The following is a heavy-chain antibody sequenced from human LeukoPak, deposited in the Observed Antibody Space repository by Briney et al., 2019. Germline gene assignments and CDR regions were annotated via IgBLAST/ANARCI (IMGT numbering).Heavy chain of an antibody. CDR1: GFTFSSYG. V-gene: IGHV3-30*18. D-gene: IGHD6-13*01. CDR3: AKSQEQLVLYYYYGMDV. Sequence: GGSLRLSCAASGFTFSSYGMHWVRQAPGKGLEWVAVISYDGSNKYYADSVKGRFTISRDNSKNTLYLQMNSLRAEDTAVYYCAKSQEQLVLYYYYGMDVWGQGTTVTVSS. CDR2: ISYDGSNK. J-gene: IGHJ6*02.